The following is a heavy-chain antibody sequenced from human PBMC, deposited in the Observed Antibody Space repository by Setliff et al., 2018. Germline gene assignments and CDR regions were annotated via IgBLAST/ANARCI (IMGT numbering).Heavy chain of an antibody. CDR1: GASVSGNSYC. CDR2: TYYSGST. CDR3: ARAPRYFDPTGSYFDF. J-gene: IGHJ4*02. D-gene: IGHD3-22*01. V-gene: IGHV4-39*07. Sequence: KPSETLSLTCTVSGASVSGNSYCWGWIRQPPGKGLEWIASTYYSGSTYYNPSLKSRVTISVDTSKNQFSLKLTSVTAADTAVYYCARAPRYFDPTGSYFDFWARGPWSPSPQ.